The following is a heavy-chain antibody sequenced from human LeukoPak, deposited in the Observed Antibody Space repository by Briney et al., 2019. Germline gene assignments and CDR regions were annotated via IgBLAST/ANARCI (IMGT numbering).Heavy chain of an antibody. Sequence: SETLSLTCAVSGYSISSGYSWGWIRQPPGKGLEWSANIYHSGSTYYNPSLKRRVTISVDTSTNQFSLRLSSVTAADTAVYYCARLNDYSNFDYWGQGTLVTVSS. J-gene: IGHJ4*02. CDR2: IYHSGST. D-gene: IGHD4-11*01. CDR3: ARLNDYSNFDY. CDR1: GYSISSGYS. V-gene: IGHV4-38-2*01.